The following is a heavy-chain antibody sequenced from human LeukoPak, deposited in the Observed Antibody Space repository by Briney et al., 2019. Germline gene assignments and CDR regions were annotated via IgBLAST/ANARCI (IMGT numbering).Heavy chain of an antibody. J-gene: IGHJ4*02. Sequence: SGTLSLTCAVSGGSISSSNWWSWVRQPPGKGLEWIGEIYHSGSTNYNPSLKSRVTISVDKSKNQFSLKLSSVTAADTAVYYCAREGDYYDTSGTLDYWGQGTLVTVSS. V-gene: IGHV4-4*02. CDR2: IYHSGST. CDR1: GGSISSSNW. CDR3: AREGDYYDTSGTLDY. D-gene: IGHD3-22*01.